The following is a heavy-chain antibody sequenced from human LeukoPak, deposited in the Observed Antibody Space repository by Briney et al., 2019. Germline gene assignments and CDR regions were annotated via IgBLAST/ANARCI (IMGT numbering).Heavy chain of an antibody. CDR1: GNSINNYY. D-gene: IGHD6-6*01. Sequence: SETLSLTCTVSGNSINNYYWSWIRQPPGKGLEWIGYIYYNGSTNYIPSLKSRVTISIDTSKNQFSLKLSSVTAADTAVYYCARSSSSLSLFDYWGQGTLVTVSS. CDR3: ARSSSSLSLFDY. V-gene: IGHV4-59*08. CDR2: IYYNGST. J-gene: IGHJ4*02.